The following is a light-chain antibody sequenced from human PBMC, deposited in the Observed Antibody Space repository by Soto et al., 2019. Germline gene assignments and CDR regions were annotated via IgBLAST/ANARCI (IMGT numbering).Light chain of an antibody. V-gene: IGKV3-20*01. Sequence: VVLTQSPATLSLSPGDRATLSCRASRHVYINALGWYQQKPGRTHTLLIYGASTRATDIPDRFSATGSGTDFSLTISGVEPEDSAVYYCQQYGASPFTFGPGTRLEIK. J-gene: IGKJ5*01. CDR2: GAS. CDR1: RHVYINA. CDR3: QQYGASPFT.